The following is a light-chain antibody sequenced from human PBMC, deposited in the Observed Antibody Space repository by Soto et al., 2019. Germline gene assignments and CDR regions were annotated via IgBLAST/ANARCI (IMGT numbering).Light chain of an antibody. J-gene: IGKJ4*01. V-gene: IGKV2-28*01. Sequence: IVLSQSPLSLPVTPGEPSSISCSSSGILVHNNGNNYLDWYLQKPGQSPQALIYLASNRASGVPDRFSGSGSGTDFTLKISRVEAEDVGVYYCMQALQTPLTFGGGTKVDIK. CDR3: MQALQTPLT. CDR2: LAS. CDR1: GILVHNNGNNY.